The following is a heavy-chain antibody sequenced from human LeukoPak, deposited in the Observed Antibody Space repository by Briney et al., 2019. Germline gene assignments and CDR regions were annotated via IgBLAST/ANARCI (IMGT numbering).Heavy chain of an antibody. J-gene: IGHJ4*02. CDR3: ARGTYYDSSGYIDY. CDR2: VNHSGST. Sequence: SETLSLTCGVYGGSFSAYYWSWIRQPPGKGLEWIGEVNHSGSTNYNPSLKSRVTISVDTSKNPFSLKLSSVTAADTAVYYCARGTYYDSSGYIDYWGQGTLVTVSS. D-gene: IGHD3-22*01. CDR1: GGSFSAYY. V-gene: IGHV4-34*01.